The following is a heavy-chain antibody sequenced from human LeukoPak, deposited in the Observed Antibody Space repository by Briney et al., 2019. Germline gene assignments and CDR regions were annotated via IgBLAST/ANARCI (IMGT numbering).Heavy chain of an antibody. D-gene: IGHD3-10*02. CDR1: GFTFTGHS. J-gene: IGHJ6*04. V-gene: IGHV3-30*04. CDR3: AELGITMIGGV. CDR2: ISHDEKTI. Sequence: GRSLRLSCVASGFTFTGHSIHWVRQAPGKGLEWVTVISHDEKTIFYADSVKGRFTISRDNSKNTLYLQMNSLRAEDTAVYYCAELGITMIGGVWGKGTTVTISS.